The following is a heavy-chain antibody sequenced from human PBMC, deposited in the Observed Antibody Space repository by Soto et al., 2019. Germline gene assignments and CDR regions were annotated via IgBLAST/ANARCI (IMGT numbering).Heavy chain of an antibody. D-gene: IGHD2-2*01. CDR2: IWYDGSNK. CDR3: ARDQVDIVVAGYYYYYGMDV. J-gene: IGHJ6*02. Sequence: QVQLVESGGGVVQPGRSLRLSCAASGFTFSSYGMHWVRQAPGKGLEWVAVIWYDGSNKYYADSVKGRFTISRDNSKNPLYLQMNSLRAEDTAVYYCARDQVDIVVAGYYYYYGMDVWGQGTTVTVSS. V-gene: IGHV3-33*01. CDR1: GFTFSSYG.